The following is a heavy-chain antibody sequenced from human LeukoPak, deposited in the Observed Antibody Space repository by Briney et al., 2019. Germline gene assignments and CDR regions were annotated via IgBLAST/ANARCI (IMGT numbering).Heavy chain of an antibody. J-gene: IGHJ4*02. V-gene: IGHV3-30-3*02. CDR2: ISYDGSDK. CDR3: TEERDRDGYFRY. D-gene: IGHD2-8*01. Sequence: GGSLRLACPAAGFTFSNSAMHWVRQAPGKGLEWMTFISYDGSDKYYADAAKGRFTISRDNSKNTLYLEMSSLGLQDTAVYYCTEERDRDGYFRYWGQGTLVTVSS. CDR1: GFTFSNSA.